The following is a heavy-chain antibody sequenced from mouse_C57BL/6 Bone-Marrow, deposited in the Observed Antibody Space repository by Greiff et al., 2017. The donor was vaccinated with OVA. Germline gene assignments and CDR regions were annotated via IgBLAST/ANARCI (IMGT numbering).Heavy chain of an antibody. D-gene: IGHD2-3*01. Sequence: VQLKQSGAELVKPGASLKLSCTAPGFNIQDYYMHWVTQRTEQGLEWIGRIDPEDGETKYAPKFQGKATITADTSSNTAYLQLSSLTSEDTAVYYCARSPYYDDYYDSAIGCWGQVASVTISS. CDR1: GFNIQDYY. CDR3: ARSPYYDDYYDSAIGC. V-gene: IGHV14-2*01. CDR2: IDPEDGET. J-gene: IGHJ4*01.